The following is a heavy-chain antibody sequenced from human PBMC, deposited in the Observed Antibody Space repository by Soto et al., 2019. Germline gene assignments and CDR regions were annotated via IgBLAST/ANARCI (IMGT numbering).Heavy chain of an antibody. CDR3: ARGLSYSDSSGPTLYGMDV. CDR2: INSDGSST. V-gene: IGHV3-74*01. J-gene: IGHJ6*02. CDR1: GFTFSSYW. Sequence: GGSLRLSCAASGFTFSSYWMHWVHQAPGKGLVWVSRINSDGSSTSYADSVKGRFTISRDNAKNTLYLQMNSLRAEDTAVYYCARGLSYSDSSGPTLYGMDVWGQGTTVTVSS. D-gene: IGHD3-22*01.